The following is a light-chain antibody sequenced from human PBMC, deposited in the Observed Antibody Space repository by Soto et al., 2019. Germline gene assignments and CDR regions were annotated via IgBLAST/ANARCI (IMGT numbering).Light chain of an antibody. J-gene: IGLJ3*02. CDR3: GAWDDSLNGWV. CDR1: SSNIGSNT. CDR2: SND. Sequence: QSVLTQSPSASGTPGQRVSISCSGSSSNIGSNTVSLYQHVPGTAPKLLIYSNDQRPSAVPGRFSGSKSGSSASLAISGLQSEDEADYHCGAWDDSLNGWVFGGGTKVTVL. V-gene: IGLV1-44*01.